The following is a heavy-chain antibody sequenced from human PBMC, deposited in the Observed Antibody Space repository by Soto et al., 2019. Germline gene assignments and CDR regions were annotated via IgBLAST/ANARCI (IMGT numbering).Heavy chain of an antibody. V-gene: IGHV1-18*04. CDR1: GYTFTSYG. Sequence: ASVKVSCKASGYTFTSYGISWVRQAPGQGLEWMGWISTYNGNTNYAQKLQGRVTMTTDTSTSTAYMELRSLRSDDTAVYYCARDALGGYYITGSALWWGQGTLVTVSS. D-gene: IGHD3-3*01. CDR2: ISTYNGNT. J-gene: IGHJ4*02. CDR3: ARDALGGYYITGSALW.